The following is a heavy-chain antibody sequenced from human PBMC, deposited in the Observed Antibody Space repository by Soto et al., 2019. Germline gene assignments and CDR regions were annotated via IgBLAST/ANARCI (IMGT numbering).Heavy chain of an antibody. J-gene: IGHJ6*02. CDR1: GGSISSGDYY. Sequence: PSETLSLTCTVSGGSISSGDYYWSWIRQPPGKGLEWIGYIYYSGSTYYNPSLKSRVTISVDTSKNQFSLKLSSVTAADTAVYYCAIGWLRRGYSGKTEYYYYGMDVWGQGTAVTVSS. D-gene: IGHD5-12*01. CDR3: AIGWLRRGYSGKTEYYYYGMDV. V-gene: IGHV4-30-4*01. CDR2: IYYSGST.